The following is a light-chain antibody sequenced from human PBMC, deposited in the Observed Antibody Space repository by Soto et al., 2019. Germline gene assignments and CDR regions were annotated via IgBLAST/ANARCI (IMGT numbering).Light chain of an antibody. Sequence: IQITQSPSSLTASVGDRVTITYPASQGVRVVVGWYQQKPGKAPKLLIYSASTLQSGVPSRFSGSGSGKDFTPTISGLQPEDFATYYCLQVSYYPRTFGGGTKVEIK. V-gene: IGKV1-6*01. CDR2: SAS. J-gene: IGKJ4*01. CDR3: LQVSYYPRT. CDR1: QGVRVV.